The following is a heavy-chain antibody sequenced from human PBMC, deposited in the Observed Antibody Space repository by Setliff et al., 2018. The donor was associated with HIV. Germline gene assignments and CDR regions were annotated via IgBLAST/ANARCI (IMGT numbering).Heavy chain of an antibody. CDR2: LYGHSST. D-gene: IGHD3-22*01. CDR3: ARGAAYYYDSSGWGDAFDI. J-gene: IGHJ3*02. V-gene: IGHV4-39*07. Sequence: PSETLSLTCNVSGDSIGTGTHYWAWIRQPPGKGLEWIGSLYGHSSTYYTKSLRGRVTISADTSKNQFSLRLSSVTALDTAVYYCARGAAYYYDSSGWGDAFDIWGQGTMVTVSS. CDR1: GDSIGTGTHY.